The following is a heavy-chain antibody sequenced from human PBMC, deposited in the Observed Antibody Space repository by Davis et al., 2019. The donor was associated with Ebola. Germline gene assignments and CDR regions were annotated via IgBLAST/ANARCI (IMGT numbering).Heavy chain of an antibody. D-gene: IGHD1-26*01. Sequence: AASVKVSCKASGYTFTSYDINWVRQAAGQGLEWMGWMNPNSGNTGYTQKFQGRITMTRNISISTAYMELNSLRSEDTAVYYCARRVGARSGSDYWGQGTLVTVSS. V-gene: IGHV1-8*01. CDR3: ARRVGARSGSDY. CDR1: GYTFTSYD. CDR2: MNPNSGNT. J-gene: IGHJ4*02.